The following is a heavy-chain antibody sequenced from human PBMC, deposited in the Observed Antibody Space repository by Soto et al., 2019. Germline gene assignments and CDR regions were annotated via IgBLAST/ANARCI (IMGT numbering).Heavy chain of an antibody. CDR3: AKVVTYHSEDVDY. D-gene: IGHD1-26*01. J-gene: IGHJ4*02. Sequence: QVQLVESGGGVVQPGRSLRLSCAASGFTFSSYGMHWVRQAPGKGLEWVAVISYDGSNKYYADSVKGRFTISRDNSKNTLYLQMNSLRAEDTAVYYCAKVVTYHSEDVDYWGQGTLVTVSS. CDR2: ISYDGSNK. V-gene: IGHV3-30*18. CDR1: GFTFSSYG.